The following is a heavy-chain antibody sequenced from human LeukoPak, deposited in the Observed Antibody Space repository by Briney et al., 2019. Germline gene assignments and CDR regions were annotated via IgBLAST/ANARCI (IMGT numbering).Heavy chain of an antibody. Sequence: GGSLRLSCAASGFTFSSYGMHWVRQAPGKGLEWVAVISYDGSNKYYADSVKGRFTISRDNSKNTLYLQMNSLRAEDTAVYYCAKGAYSWSFMDYFDYWGRGTLVNVSS. V-gene: IGHV3-30*18. J-gene: IGHJ4*02. CDR1: GFTFSSYG. CDR2: ISYDGSNK. CDR3: AKGAYSWSFMDYFDY. D-gene: IGHD1-26*01.